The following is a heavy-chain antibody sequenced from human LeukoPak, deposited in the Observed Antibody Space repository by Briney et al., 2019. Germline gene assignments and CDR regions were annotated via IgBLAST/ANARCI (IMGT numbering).Heavy chain of an antibody. Sequence: GESLRLSCAASGFTFSGYAMHWVRQAPGKGLEWVAVISYDGTNKYSADSVKGRFTISRDNSKNTLYLQMNSLRAEDTAVYYCARLTGFSGFDYWGQGTLVTVSS. CDR1: GFTFSGYA. CDR3: ARLTGFSGFDY. CDR2: ISYDGTNK. D-gene: IGHD3-10*01. V-gene: IGHV3-30*01. J-gene: IGHJ4*02.